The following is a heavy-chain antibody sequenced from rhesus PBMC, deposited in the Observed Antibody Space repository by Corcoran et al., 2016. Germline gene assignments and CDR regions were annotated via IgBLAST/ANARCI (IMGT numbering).Heavy chain of an antibody. J-gene: IGHJ5-1*01. V-gene: IGHV4-165*01. CDR3: ARSTVLVVVATYNGFDV. CDR1: GGSFSGYY. Sequence: QVQLQESGPGLVKPSETLSLTCAVSGGSFSGYYWVWIRQPPGKGLEGIGYIRGSSGDTHSNPSPKSRVTISTDTSKNQFSLKLSSVTAADTAVYYCARSTVLVVVATYNGFDVWGPGVLVTVSS. CDR2: IRGSSGDT. D-gene: IGHD2-21*01.